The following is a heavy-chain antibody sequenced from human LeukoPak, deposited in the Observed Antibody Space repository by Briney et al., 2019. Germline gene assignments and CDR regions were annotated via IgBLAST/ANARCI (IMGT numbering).Heavy chain of an antibody. J-gene: IGHJ5*02. CDR2: IYSGGNT. CDR1: GFTFSSYA. Sequence: GGSLRLSCAASGFTFSSYAMSWVRQAPGKGLEWVSIIYSGGNTNFADSVKGRFTISRDNSKNTLFLQMNSLRAEDTAVYYCARGLNWFDPWGRGTLVTVSS. V-gene: IGHV3-66*01. CDR3: ARGLNWFDP.